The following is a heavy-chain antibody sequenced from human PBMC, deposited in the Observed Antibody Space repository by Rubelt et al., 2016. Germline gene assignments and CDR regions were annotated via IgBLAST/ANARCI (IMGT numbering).Heavy chain of an antibody. V-gene: IGHV4-59*08. CDR2: IYFSGNT. CDR3: ARSSVPYYFDY. J-gene: IGHJ4*02. Sequence: GKGLEWLGYIYFSGNTNYNPSLKSRLTISLDTSKNQFSLKLSSVTAADTAVYHCARSSVPYYFDYWGQGTLVTVSS.